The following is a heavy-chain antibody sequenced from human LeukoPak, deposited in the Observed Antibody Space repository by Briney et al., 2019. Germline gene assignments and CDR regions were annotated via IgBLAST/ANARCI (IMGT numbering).Heavy chain of an antibody. D-gene: IGHD6-19*01. CDR2: IYTSGST. CDR3: ARELAVAGTAHFDY. CDR1: GGSISSGSYY. J-gene: IGHJ4*02. Sequence: TTSETLSLTCTVSGGSISSGSYYWSWIRQPAGKGLEWIGRIYTSGSTNYNPSLKSRVTISVDTSKNQFSLKLSSVTAADTAVYYCARELAVAGTAHFDYWGQGTLVTVSS. V-gene: IGHV4-61*02.